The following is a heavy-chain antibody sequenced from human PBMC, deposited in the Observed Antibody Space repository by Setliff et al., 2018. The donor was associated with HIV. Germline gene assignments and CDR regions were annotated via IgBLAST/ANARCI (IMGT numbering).Heavy chain of an antibody. V-gene: IGHV3-23*01. Sequence: PGGSLRLSCAAYGFALSTFDMNWVRQAQGKGLEWVAAVGVGGYDTYYTDSVRGRFAVSRDDSNNRLYLEMTALRDDDTAIYYCAKPRPGLYPRSFDVWGQGTMVTVSS. J-gene: IGHJ3*01. CDR3: AKPRPGLYPRSFDV. CDR1: GFALSTFD. D-gene: IGHD1-1*01. CDR2: VGVGGYDT.